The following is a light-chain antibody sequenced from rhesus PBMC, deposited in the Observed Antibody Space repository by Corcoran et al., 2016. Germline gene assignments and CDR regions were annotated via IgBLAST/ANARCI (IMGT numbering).Light chain of an antibody. CDR1: ENVNNY. CDR3: QHGYGSPDR. V-gene: IGKV1-74*01. Sequence: DIQMTQSPSSLSASVGDRVTITCRASENVNNYLNWYQQKPGKAPKLLIYKASTLQSGVPSRFSGSGSGTYYTFTISSLQPEDVATYYCQHGYGSPDRFGQGTKVEIK. CDR2: KAS. J-gene: IGKJ2*01.